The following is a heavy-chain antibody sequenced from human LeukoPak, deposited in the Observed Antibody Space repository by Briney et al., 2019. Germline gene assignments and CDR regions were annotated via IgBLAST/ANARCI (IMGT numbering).Heavy chain of an antibody. J-gene: IGHJ4*02. CDR3: AREGVTKYYFDY. V-gene: IGHV4-59*01. CDR1: GGSISSYY. CDR2: IYYSGST. Sequence: SETLSLTCTVSGGSISSYYWSWIRQPPGKGLEWIGYIYYSGSTDYNPSLKSRVTISVDTSKNQFSLKLSSVTAADTAVYYFAREGVTKYYFDYWGQGTLVTVSS. D-gene: IGHD4-11*01.